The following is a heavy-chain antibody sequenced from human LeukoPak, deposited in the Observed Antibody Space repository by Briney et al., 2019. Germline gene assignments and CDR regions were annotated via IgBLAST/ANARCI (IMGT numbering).Heavy chain of an antibody. J-gene: IGHJ4*02. CDR1: GYSFTSYW. CDR2: IYPGDSDT. CDR3: ARRGYGGNPFGADFDY. V-gene: IGHV5-51*01. Sequence: GGSLKISCKGSGYSFTSYWIGWVRQMPGKGLEWMGIIYPGDSDTRYSPSFQGQVTISADKSISTAYLQWSSLKASDTAMYYCARRGYGGNPFGADFDYWGQGTLVTVSS. D-gene: IGHD4-23*01.